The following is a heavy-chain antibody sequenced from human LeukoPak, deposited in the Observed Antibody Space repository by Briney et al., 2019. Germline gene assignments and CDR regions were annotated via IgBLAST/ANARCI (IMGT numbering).Heavy chain of an antibody. V-gene: IGHV1-18*04. Sequence: ASVKVSCKASGYTFTGYYIHWVRQAPGQGLEWMGWISAYNGNTNYAQKLQGRVTMTTDTSTSTAYMELRSLRSDDTAVYYCARVRSPHTDQLLYVIPTGNWFDPWGQGTLVTVSS. CDR3: ARVRSPHTDQLLYVIPTGNWFDP. D-gene: IGHD2-2*02. CDR1: GYTFTGYY. CDR2: ISAYNGNT. J-gene: IGHJ5*02.